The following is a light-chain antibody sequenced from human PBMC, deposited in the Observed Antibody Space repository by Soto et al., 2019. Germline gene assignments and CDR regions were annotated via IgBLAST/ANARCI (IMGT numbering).Light chain of an antibody. V-gene: IGKV3-15*01. J-gene: IGKJ1*01. CDR1: LSVSSS. CDR2: GAS. CDR3: QQYKNWLTWT. Sequence: EIVMTQSPATLSVSPGERATLSCRASLSVSSSLAWYQHKPGQAPRLLIYGASTRATGIPARFSGSGSGTEFTLTISSLQSEDLAVYYCQQYKNWLTWTFGQGTKVEI.